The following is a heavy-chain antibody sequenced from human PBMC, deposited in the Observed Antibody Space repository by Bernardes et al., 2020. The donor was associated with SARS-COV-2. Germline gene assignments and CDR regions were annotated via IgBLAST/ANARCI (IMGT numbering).Heavy chain of an antibody. J-gene: IGHJ4*02. Sequence: TMSLTCTVSGGSISSYYWNWIRLPPGKGLEWIGYIYYSGSTNYNPSLKSRVTISVDTSKNQFSLNLNSVTAADTAVYFCARKIAASTTGFDYWGQGTLVTVSS. CDR1: GGSISSYY. CDR2: IYYSGST. CDR3: ARKIAASTTGFDY. D-gene: IGHD6-13*01. V-gene: IGHV4-59*08.